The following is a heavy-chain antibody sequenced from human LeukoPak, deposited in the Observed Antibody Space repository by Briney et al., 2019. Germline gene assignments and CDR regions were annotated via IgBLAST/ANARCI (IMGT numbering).Heavy chain of an antibody. V-gene: IGHV3-48*03. CDR3: ARAHYYDSSGLDF. J-gene: IGHJ4*02. Sequence: GGSLRLSCAASGFTFSSYEMNWVRQAPGKGLEWVSYISSSGSTIYYADSLKGRFTITRDNAKNSLYLQMNSLRAEDTAVYYCARAHYYDSSGLDFWGQGTLVTVSS. D-gene: IGHD3-22*01. CDR1: GFTFSSYE. CDR2: ISSSGSTI.